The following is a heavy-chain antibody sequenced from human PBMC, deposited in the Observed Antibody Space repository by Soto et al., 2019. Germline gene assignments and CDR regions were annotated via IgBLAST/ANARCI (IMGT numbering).Heavy chain of an antibody. CDR3: ARPPCVITSCYSGGFDF. V-gene: IGHV1-46*01. J-gene: IGHJ4*02. CDR2: INPSSGVT. D-gene: IGHD2-2*01. Sequence: QVQLVQSGAEVQKPGASVKISCMTSGYSFTNYYIHWVRQAPGQGLEWMGMINPSSGVTLFAQNFQGRAIVARATSTTTVYMELTGLTSDDTAVYFCARPPCVITSCYSGGFDFWGPGTLVTVSS. CDR1: GYSFTNYY.